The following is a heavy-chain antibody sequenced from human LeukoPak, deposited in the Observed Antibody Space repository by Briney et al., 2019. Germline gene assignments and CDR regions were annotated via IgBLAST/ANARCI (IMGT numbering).Heavy chain of an antibody. J-gene: IGHJ5*02. V-gene: IGHV1-2*02. CDR3: ARGGWSLVYFSSSSCLDWFDP. CDR2: INPNLGRT. CDR1: IYTFTDYY. D-gene: IGHD2-2*01. Sequence: SVRVSCKASIYTFTDYYMHWVRQAPRQGLEWMGWINPNLGRTNYAQKFQGRVSMTRDTSISTAYVELSRLRSDDTAVYYGARGGWSLVYFSSSSCLDWFDPWGQGTLVTVSS.